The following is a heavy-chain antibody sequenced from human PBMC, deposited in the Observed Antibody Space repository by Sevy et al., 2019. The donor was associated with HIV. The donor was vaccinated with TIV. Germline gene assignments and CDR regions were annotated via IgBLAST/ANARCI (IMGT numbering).Heavy chain of an antibody. CDR2: IGVYNGNA. J-gene: IGHJ4*02. Sequence: ASVKVSCKASGYNFASDGFSWVRQAPGQGLEWMGWIGVYNGNAKYAQVFQDKFTMTTDTSTRTAYMGLRSLRSDDTAVYYCARVPTYYYGSATYFDYWGQGTLVTVSS. CDR1: GYNFASDG. V-gene: IGHV1-18*04. CDR3: ARVPTYYYGSATYFDY. D-gene: IGHD3-10*01.